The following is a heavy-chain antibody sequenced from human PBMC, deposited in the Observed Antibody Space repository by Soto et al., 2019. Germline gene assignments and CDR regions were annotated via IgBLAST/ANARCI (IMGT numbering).Heavy chain of an antibody. CDR2: INSDGSST. J-gene: IGHJ3*02. CDR1: GFTFSSYW. CDR3: ARDMTYYYDSSGYYLGSHAFDI. Sequence: EVQLVESGGGLVQPGGSLRLSCAASGFTFSSYWMHWVRQAPGKGLVWVSRINSDGSSTSYADSVKGRFTISRDNAKNTLYLQMNSLRAEDTAVYYCARDMTYYYDSSGYYLGSHAFDIWGQGTMVTVSS. V-gene: IGHV3-74*01. D-gene: IGHD3-22*01.